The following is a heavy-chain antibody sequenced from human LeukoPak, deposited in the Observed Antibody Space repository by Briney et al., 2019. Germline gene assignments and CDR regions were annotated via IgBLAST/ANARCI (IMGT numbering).Heavy chain of an antibody. V-gene: IGHV1-8*01. CDR1: GYTFTSYD. CDR2: MNPNSGNT. CDR3: ARFNDILTGADY. J-gene: IGHJ4*02. Sequence: EASVTVSCKASGYTFTSYDINWVRQATGQGLEWMGWMNPNSGNTGYAQKFQGRVTMTRNTSISTAYMELSSLRSEDTAVYYCARFNDILTGADYWGQGTLVTVSS. D-gene: IGHD3-9*01.